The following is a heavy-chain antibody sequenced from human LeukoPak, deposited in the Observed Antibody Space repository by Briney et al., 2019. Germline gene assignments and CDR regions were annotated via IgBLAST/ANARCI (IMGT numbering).Heavy chain of an antibody. J-gene: IGHJ4*02. CDR2: IKQDGSEM. CDR1: GFTFSRNW. D-gene: IGHD6-19*01. Sequence: HSGGSLRLSCAASGFTFSRNWMTWVRQAPGKGLEWVANIKQDGSEMHYVDSVKGRFTISRDNAKNSLYLQMNSLRAEDTAVYYCARDSSGNGWSSFWGQGTLVTVSS. CDR3: ARDSSGNGWSSF. V-gene: IGHV3-7*01.